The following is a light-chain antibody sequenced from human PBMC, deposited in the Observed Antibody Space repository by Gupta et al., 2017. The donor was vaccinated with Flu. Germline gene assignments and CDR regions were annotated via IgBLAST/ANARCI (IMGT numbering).Light chain of an antibody. CDR3: MQALQTWT. Sequence: IVMTQSPLSLPVTPGAPASISCRSSQSLLHSNGYNYLDWYLQKPGQSPQLLIYLGSNRASGVPDRFSGSGSGTDFTLKISRVEAEDVGVYYCMQALQTWTFGQGTKVEIK. V-gene: IGKV2-28*01. J-gene: IGKJ1*01. CDR2: LGS. CDR1: QSLLHSNGYNY.